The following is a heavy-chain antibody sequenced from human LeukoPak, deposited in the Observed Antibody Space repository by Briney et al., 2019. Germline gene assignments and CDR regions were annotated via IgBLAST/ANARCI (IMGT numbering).Heavy chain of an antibody. D-gene: IGHD3-22*01. V-gene: IGHV1-8*01. J-gene: IGHJ6*03. CDR1: GYTFTSYD. Sequence: ASVKVSCKASGYTFTSYDINWVRQATGQGLEWMGWMNPNSGNTGYAQKFQGRVTMTRNTSISTAYMELSRLRSEDTAVYYCARFPLDYYDSSGYYHANYYYYMDVWGKGTTVTVSS. CDR3: ARFPLDYYDSSGYYHANYYYYMDV. CDR2: MNPNSGNT.